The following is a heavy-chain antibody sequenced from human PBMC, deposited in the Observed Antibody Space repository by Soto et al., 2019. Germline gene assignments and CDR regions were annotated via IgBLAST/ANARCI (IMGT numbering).Heavy chain of an antibody. CDR3: VRPLPVPMSVGSFDI. CDR2: VYESGST. CDR1: GGFLDRSY. V-gene: IGHV4-59*08. Sequence: QVQLQESGPRLVKPAATLSLTCTVSGGFLDRSYWSWIRQSPGKGLEWIGYVYESGSTSYNPSLKSRVAVSVDMSKNHFSLTLTSVTAADTAVDYCVRPLPVPMSVGSFDIWGRGTLITVSS. D-gene: IGHD3-10*01. J-gene: IGHJ3*02.